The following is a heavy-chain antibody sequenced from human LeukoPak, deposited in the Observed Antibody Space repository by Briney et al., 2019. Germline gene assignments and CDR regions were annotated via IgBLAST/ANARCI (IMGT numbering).Heavy chain of an antibody. CDR3: ARGDPHADL. V-gene: IGHV3-48*03. J-gene: IGHJ5*02. CDR2: ITISGQTK. CDR1: GFHLSTYE. Sequence: GGSLRLSCAASGFHLSTYEMNWVRQAPGRGLEWIADITISGQTKNYADSVKGRFTISRDNARTSLYLQMNSLRVEDTGVYYCARGDPHADLWGQGTLVTVSS.